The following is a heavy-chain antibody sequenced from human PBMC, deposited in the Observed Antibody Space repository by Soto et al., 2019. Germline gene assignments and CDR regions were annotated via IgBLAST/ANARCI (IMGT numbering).Heavy chain of an antibody. Sequence: SQTLSLTCAISGDTVSSNSAAWNWIRQSPSRGLEWLGRAYYRSQWYYDSAVSVKSRITVIPDTSKNQFSLHLSSVTPEDTAINCFTKQKGDSRTYSGLDGWGKATTVTVYS. CDR3: TKQKGDSRTYSGLDG. J-gene: IGHJ6*04. CDR2: AYYRSQWYY. CDR1: GDTVSSNSAA. V-gene: IGHV6-1*01. D-gene: IGHD2-21*02.